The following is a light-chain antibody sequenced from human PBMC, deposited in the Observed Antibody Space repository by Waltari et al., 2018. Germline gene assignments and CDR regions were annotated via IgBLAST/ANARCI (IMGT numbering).Light chain of an antibody. J-gene: IGLJ2*01. Sequence: SYELTQPPSVSVSPGQTASITCSGDKLGTKYACWYQQKPGKSPVLVIYQDTKRPSGIPERFSGSNSGNTATLTISGTQAMDEADYYCQAWDSSTGVFGGGTKLTVL. CDR3: QAWDSSTGV. CDR2: QDT. V-gene: IGLV3-1*01. CDR1: KLGTKY.